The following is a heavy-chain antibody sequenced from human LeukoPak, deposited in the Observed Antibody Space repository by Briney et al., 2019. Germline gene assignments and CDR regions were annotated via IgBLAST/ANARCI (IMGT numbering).Heavy chain of an antibody. V-gene: IGHV3-66*01. CDR1: GFTVSSYY. CDR3: ARDLGLYWYFDL. Sequence: GGCLRLSCAASGFTVSSYYMSWVRQVPGKGLEWLSVIYSGGSTYYADPVKGRFTISRDNSKNTLYLQMNSLRAEDTAVYYCARDLGLYWYFDLWGRGTLVSVSS. D-gene: IGHD7-27*01. J-gene: IGHJ2*01. CDR2: IYSGGST.